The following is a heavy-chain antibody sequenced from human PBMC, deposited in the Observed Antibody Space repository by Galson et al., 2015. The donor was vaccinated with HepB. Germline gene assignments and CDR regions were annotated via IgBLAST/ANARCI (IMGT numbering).Heavy chain of an antibody. Sequence: SLRLSCAASGFTFSSYGMHWVRQAPGKGLEWVAVIWYDGSNKYYADSVKGRFTISRDNSKNTLYLQMNSLRAEDTAVHYCARARGYSYGYGMDVWGQGTTVTVSS. CDR3: ARARGYSYGYGMDV. J-gene: IGHJ6*02. V-gene: IGHV3-33*08. CDR1: GFTFSSYG. D-gene: IGHD5-18*01. CDR2: IWYDGSNK.